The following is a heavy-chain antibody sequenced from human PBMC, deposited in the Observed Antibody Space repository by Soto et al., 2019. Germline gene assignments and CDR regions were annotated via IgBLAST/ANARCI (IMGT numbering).Heavy chain of an antibody. V-gene: IGHV3-23*01. D-gene: IGHD1-26*01. CDR3: AKGSIDYSASVDH. Sequence: EVQLLESGGGLVQPGGSLRLACAASGFSFNCYAMVWVRQAPGKGLEWVSVISARGGSSYFADSVKGRFTISRDNSKNVLSLEMNNLRAEDTATYFCAKGSIDYSASVDHWGQGTVVLVSS. J-gene: IGHJ4*02. CDR2: ISARGGSS. CDR1: GFSFNCYA.